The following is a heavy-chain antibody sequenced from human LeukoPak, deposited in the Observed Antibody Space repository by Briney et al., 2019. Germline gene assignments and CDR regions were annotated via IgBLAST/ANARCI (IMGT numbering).Heavy chain of an antibody. Sequence: SLKVSCKASGGTFSSYAISWVRQAPGQGLEWMGGIIPIFGTANYAQKFQGRVTITADESTSTAYMELSSLRSEDTAVYYCARDYSGSYSFDYWGQGTLVTVSS. J-gene: IGHJ4*02. V-gene: IGHV1-69*13. CDR2: IIPIFGTA. CDR1: GGTFSSYA. CDR3: ARDYSGSYSFDY. D-gene: IGHD1-26*01.